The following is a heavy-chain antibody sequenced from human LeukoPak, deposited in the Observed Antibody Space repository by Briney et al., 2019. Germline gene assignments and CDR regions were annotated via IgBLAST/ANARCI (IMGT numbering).Heavy chain of an antibody. D-gene: IGHD5-18*01. V-gene: IGHV4-61*02. CDR2: IYTSGST. J-gene: IGHJ5*02. CDR1: GGSISSGSYY. CDR3: AREGYSYGSNWFDP. Sequence: PSETLSLTCTVSGGSISSGSYYWSWIRQPAGKGLEWFGRIYTSGSTNYNPSLKSRVTISVDTSKNQFSLKLSSVTAADTAVYYCAREGYSYGSNWFDPWGQGTLVTVSS.